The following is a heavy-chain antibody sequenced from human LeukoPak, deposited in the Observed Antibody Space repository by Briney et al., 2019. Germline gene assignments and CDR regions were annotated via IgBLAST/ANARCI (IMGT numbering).Heavy chain of an antibody. V-gene: IGHV3-23*01. Sequence: GGSLRLSCAASGFTFSSYAMSWVRQAPGKGLEWVSAISGSGGSTYYADSVKGRFTISRDNSKNTLYLQMNSLRAGDTAVYYCAKEHVLRYFDWLLYMDYWGQGTLVTVSS. CDR1: GFTFSSYA. CDR2: ISGSGGST. D-gene: IGHD3-9*01. J-gene: IGHJ4*02. CDR3: AKEHVLRYFDWLLYMDY.